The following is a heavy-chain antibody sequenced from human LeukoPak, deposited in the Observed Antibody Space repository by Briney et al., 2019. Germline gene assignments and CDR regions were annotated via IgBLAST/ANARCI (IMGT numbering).Heavy chain of an antibody. CDR2: INPNSGGT. J-gene: IGHJ3*02. CDR1: GYTFTGYY. CDR3: ARDPLGYCSRTSCADAFDI. Sequence: ASVKVSCKASGYTFTGYYMHWVRQAPGQGLEWMGWINPNSGGTNYAQKFQGRVTMTRDTSISTAYMELSRLRSDDTAVYYCARDPLGYCSRTSCADAFDIWGQGTMVTVSS. D-gene: IGHD2-2*01. V-gene: IGHV1-2*02.